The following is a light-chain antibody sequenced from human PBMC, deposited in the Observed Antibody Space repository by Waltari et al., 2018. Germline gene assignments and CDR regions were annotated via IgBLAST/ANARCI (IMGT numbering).Light chain of an antibody. Sequence: QSALTQPASVSGSPGQSITIPCTGIGSPIAESYFVSWYQHQPGKAPRVIIYHVTNRPSGISHRFSASKSANTASLTISVLQPEDEGDYYCTSQALDGVVLFGGGTQVTV. CDR1: GSPIAESYF. CDR3: TSQALDGVVL. CDR2: HVT. V-gene: IGLV2-14*03. J-gene: IGLJ3*02.